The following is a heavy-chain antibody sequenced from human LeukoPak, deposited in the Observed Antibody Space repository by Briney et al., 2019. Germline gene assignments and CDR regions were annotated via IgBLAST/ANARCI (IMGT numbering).Heavy chain of an antibody. CDR1: GLTFRSYN. V-gene: IGHV3-30*02. CDR3: AKDSGAGDCAFDY. Sequence: GGSLRLSCAASGLTFRSYNMHWARQAPGKGLEWVAFIRHDESDKYYADSLKGRFTISRDNSKNTVWLQMNSLRAEDTAMYYCAKDSGAGDCAFDYWGQGTLVTVSS. D-gene: IGHD2-21*02. J-gene: IGHJ4*02. CDR2: IRHDESDK.